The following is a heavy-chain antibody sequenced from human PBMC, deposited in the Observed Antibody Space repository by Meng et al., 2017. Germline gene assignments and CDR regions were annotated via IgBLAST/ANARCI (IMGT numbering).Heavy chain of an antibody. CDR1: GGSFNGYY. Sequence: VQVEEWGAGLLRPSETLSLTCGVYGGSFNGYYWTWIRQPPGKGLEWVGDINHSGSTNYYPSLKSRVTISLDTSKNQFSLKLRSVTAADTAVYFCARGFYSSGWNTFDYWGQGTLVTVSS. CDR3: ARGFYSSGWNTFDY. J-gene: IGHJ4*02. V-gene: IGHV4-34*01. D-gene: IGHD6-19*01. CDR2: INHSGST.